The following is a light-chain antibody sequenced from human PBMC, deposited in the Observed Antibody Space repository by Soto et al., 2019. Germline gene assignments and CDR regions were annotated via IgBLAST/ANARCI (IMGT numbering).Light chain of an antibody. Sequence: QSVLTQPPSASGSPGQSVTISCTGTSTDIGAYNFVSWYQQHPGKAPKVIIYEVTKRPSGVPDRFSGSKFGNTASLTVSGLQPEDEAEYYCSSYTSSSTLVFGGGTKVTVL. V-gene: IGLV2-8*01. J-gene: IGLJ2*01. CDR1: STDIGAYNF. CDR2: EVT. CDR3: SSYTSSSTLV.